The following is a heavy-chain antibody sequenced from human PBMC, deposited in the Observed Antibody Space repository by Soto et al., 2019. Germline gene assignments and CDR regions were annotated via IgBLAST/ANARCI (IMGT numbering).Heavy chain of an antibody. CDR1: GGSINTYY. CDR2: IYYTGST. CDR3: ARPFSSSWPYFDY. J-gene: IGHJ4*02. Sequence: SETLSLTCTVSGGSINTYYWNWIRQPPGKGLEWIGYIYYTGSTDYNPSLKSRVTISVDTSKNQFSLKLNSVTAADTAVYYCARPFSSSWPYFDYWGQGTLVTVSS. V-gene: IGHV4-59*08. D-gene: IGHD6-13*01.